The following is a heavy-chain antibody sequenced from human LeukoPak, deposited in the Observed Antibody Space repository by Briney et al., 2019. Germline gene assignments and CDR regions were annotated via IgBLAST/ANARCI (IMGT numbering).Heavy chain of an antibody. CDR1: GGTFSSYA. CDR3: ASGGVVVLGYDAFDI. J-gene: IGHJ3*02. V-gene: IGHV1-69*13. CDR2: IIPIFGTA. Sequence: GASVKVSCKASGGTFSSYAISWVRQAPGQGLEWMGGIIPIFGTANYAQKFQGRVTITADESTSTAYMELSSLRSEDTAVYYCASGGVVVLGYDAFDIWGQGTMVTVSS. D-gene: IGHD3-22*01.